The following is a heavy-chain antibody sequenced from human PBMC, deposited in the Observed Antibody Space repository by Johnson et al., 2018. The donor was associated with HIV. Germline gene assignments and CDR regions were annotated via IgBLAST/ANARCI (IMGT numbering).Heavy chain of an antibody. CDR2: INQIGNDK. CDR3: ARDQWMAGDAFDI. CDR1: GFTFSNHH. J-gene: IGHJ3*02. Sequence: VQLVESGGGLVQPGGSLRLSCAVSGFTFSNHHMTWVRQAPGKGLEWVANINQIGNDKYYVDSVKGRITISRDNAKNSLYLQMNSLRAEDTAVYYCARDQWMAGDAFDIWGQGTVVTVSS. V-gene: IGHV3-7*01. D-gene: IGHD5-24*01.